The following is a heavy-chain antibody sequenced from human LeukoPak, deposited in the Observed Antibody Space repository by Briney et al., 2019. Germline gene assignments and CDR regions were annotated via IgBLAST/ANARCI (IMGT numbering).Heavy chain of an antibody. V-gene: IGHV3-7*01. D-gene: IGHD3-22*01. J-gene: IGHJ4*02. CDR2: IKQDGSEK. CDR3: ARDSYPYYDSSGYYYGGLGY. Sequence: GGSLRLSCAASGFTFSSYWMSWVRQAPGKGQEWVANIKQDGSEKYYVDSVKGRFTISRDNAKNSLYLQMNSLRAEDTAVYYCARDSYPYYDSSGYYYGGLGYWGQGTLVTVSS. CDR1: GFTFSSYW.